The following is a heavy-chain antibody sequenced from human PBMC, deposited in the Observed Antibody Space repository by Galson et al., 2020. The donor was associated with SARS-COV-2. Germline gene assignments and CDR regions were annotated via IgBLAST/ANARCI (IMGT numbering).Heavy chain of an antibody. Sequence: SETLSLTCAVYGGSFSGYYWSWIRQPPGKGLEWIGEINHSGSTNYNPSLKSRVTISVDTSKNQFSLKLSSVTAADTAVYYCARGPHITMIVVVNDYWGQGTLVTVSS. V-gene: IGHV4-34*01. J-gene: IGHJ4*02. CDR1: GGSFSGYY. CDR3: ARGPHITMIVVVNDY. D-gene: IGHD3-22*01. CDR2: INHSGST.